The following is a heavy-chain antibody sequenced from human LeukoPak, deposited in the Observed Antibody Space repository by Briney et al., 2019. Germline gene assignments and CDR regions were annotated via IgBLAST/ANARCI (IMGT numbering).Heavy chain of an antibody. J-gene: IGHJ4*02. CDR2: ISPYNGNT. D-gene: IGHD3-10*01. CDR3: ARHYYGSGTYYHFDS. CDR1: GYSFPIYG. V-gene: IGHV1-18*01. Sequence: ASVKVSCKASGYSFPIYGISWVRQAPGQGLEWLGWISPYNGNTNYAQNLQGRLTLTTDTSTNTAYMELRSLGSDDSAVYFCARHYYGSGTYYHFDSWGPGTLVTVSS.